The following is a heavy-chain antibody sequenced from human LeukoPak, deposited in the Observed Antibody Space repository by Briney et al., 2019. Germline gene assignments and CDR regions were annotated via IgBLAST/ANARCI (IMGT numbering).Heavy chain of an antibody. V-gene: IGHV5-10-1*01. Sequence: GESLKISCKGFGYSFTSYWISWVRQMPGKGLEWMGRIDPSDSYTNYSPSFQGHVTISADKSISTAYLQWSSLKASDTAMYYCARQSNDYGDLNDYWYFDLWGRGTLVTVSS. D-gene: IGHD4-17*01. CDR3: ARQSNDYGDLNDYWYFDL. CDR1: GYSFTSYW. J-gene: IGHJ2*01. CDR2: IDPSDSYT.